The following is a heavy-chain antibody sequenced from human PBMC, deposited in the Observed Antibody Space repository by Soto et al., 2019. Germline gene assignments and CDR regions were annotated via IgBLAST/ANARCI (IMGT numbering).Heavy chain of an antibody. D-gene: IGHD1-26*01. CDR1: GFTFSGSA. V-gene: IGHV3-73*01. Sequence: GGSLSLSCAASGFTFSGSAMHWVRQASGKGLEWVGRIRSKANSYATAYAASVKGRFTISRDDSKNTAYLQMNSLKTEDTAVYYCTRPGTGIVGATHDYWGQGTLVTVSS. CDR2: IRSKANSYAT. CDR3: TRPGTGIVGATHDY. J-gene: IGHJ4*02.